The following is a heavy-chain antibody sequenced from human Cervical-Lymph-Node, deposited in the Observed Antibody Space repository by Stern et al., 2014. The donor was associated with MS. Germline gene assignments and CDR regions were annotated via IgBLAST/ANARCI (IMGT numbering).Heavy chain of an antibody. D-gene: IGHD3-10*01. V-gene: IGHV1-69*06. CDR1: GDTFDNYA. CDR3: ARDQGDYSSESSYSWFDP. Sequence: QMQLVQAGAEVRKAGSSVKVSCKASGDTFDNYAISWVRQAPGQGLEWMGGTIPALGTTEYTQRLQGRITITADKSTSTAYMELTSLRSEDTAVYYCARDQGDYSSESSYSWFDPWGQGTLVTVSS. J-gene: IGHJ5*02. CDR2: TIPALGTT.